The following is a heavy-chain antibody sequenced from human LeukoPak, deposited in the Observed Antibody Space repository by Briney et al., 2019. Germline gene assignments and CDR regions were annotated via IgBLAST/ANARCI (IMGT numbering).Heavy chain of an antibody. CDR3: ARPRFPGYPPPGAYFDP. CDR1: GGSISSGGYY. CDR2: IYYSGST. J-gene: IGHJ4*02. D-gene: IGHD3-16*02. Sequence: PSQTLSLTCTVSGGSISSGGYYWSWIRQHPGKGLEWIGYIYYSGSTYYNPSLKSRVTISVDTSKNQFSLKLSSVTAADTAVYYCARPRFPGYPPPGAYFDPWAREPWSPSPQ. V-gene: IGHV4-31*03.